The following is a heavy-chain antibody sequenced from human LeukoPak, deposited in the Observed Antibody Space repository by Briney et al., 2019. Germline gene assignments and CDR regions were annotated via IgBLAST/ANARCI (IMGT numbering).Heavy chain of an antibody. CDR1: GYSISSGYY. CDR2: IYHSGST. J-gene: IGHJ4*02. V-gene: IGHV4-38-2*02. Sequence: SETLSLTCTVSGYSISSGYYWGWLRQPPGKGLEWIGSIYHSGSTYYNPSLKSRVTISVDTSKNQFSLKLSSVTAADTAVYYCARDFGRSPYYFDYWGQGTLVTVSS. CDR3: ARDFGRSPYYFDY. D-gene: IGHD3-10*01.